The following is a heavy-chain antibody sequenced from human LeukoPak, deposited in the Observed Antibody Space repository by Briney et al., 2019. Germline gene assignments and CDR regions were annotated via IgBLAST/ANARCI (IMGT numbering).Heavy chain of an antibody. CDR3: ARDEVGVGATHDY. J-gene: IGHJ4*02. CDR2: ISKDGSST. D-gene: IGHD1-26*01. CDR1: GFTFSDFD. V-gene: IGHV3-74*01. Sequence: GGSLRLSCVASGFTFSDFDMNWVRQAPGKGLVWVSRISKDGSSTYYADSVKGRFTISRDNAKNTLYLQMNSLRAEDTAVYYCARDEVGVGATHDYWGQGTLVTVSS.